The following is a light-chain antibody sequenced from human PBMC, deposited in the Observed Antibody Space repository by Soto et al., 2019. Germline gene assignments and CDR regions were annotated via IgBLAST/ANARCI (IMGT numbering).Light chain of an antibody. CDR2: DVS. CDR1: SSDVGAYNY. CDR3: CSYAGTYTYV. V-gene: IGLV2-11*01. Sequence: QSALTQPSSVSGSPGQSVTISCTGTSSDVGAYNYVSWYQQYPGKAPKLMIYDVSKRPSGVPGRFSGSKSGNTASLTISGLQAEDEADYYCCSYAGTYTYVFGTGTKLTVL. J-gene: IGLJ1*01.